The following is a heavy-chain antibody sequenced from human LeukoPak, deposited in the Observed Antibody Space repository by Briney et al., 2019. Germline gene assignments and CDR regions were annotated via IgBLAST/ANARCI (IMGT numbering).Heavy chain of an antibody. J-gene: IGHJ3*02. CDR3: ARELPRNAFDI. CDR1: GYTFTDYC. CDR2: INPNSGGT. V-gene: IGHV1-2*02. Sequence: ASVKVSCKASGYTFTDYCMHWVRQAPGQGLEWMGWINPNSGGTNYAQKFQGRVTMTRDTSISTVYMELSRLRSDDTAVYYCARELPRNAFDIWGQGTMVTVSS.